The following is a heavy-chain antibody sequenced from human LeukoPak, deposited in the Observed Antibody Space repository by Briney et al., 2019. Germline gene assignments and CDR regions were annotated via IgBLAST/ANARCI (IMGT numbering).Heavy chain of an antibody. V-gene: IGHV1-18*01. J-gene: IGHJ6*02. Sequence: ASVKVSCKASGYTFTNFGISWVRQAPGQGLEWMGWISAYNGNTNYAQKLQGRVTMTTDTSTSTAYMELRSLRSDDTAVYYCARGRTGTNLHYYYGMDVWGQGTTVTVSS. CDR1: GYTFTNFG. CDR3: ARGRTGTNLHYYYGMDV. D-gene: IGHD1-7*01. CDR2: ISAYNGNT.